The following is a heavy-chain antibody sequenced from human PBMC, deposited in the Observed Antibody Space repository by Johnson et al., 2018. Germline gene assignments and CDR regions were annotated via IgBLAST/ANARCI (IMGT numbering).Heavy chain of an antibody. V-gene: IGHV4-59*01. CDR1: GDSINTFY. Sequence: QVQLQESGPGLVKPSETLSLTCTVSGDSINTFYWSWIRQYPGKGLEWIAYISYSGSSTYHPFLKRRVTTTVDTSKNQFFLELRSPTAADTAVYYCAKASFDVRSDSYTGGFYYMDVWAKGTTVTVSS. D-gene: IGHD3-3*01. J-gene: IGHJ6*03. CDR3: AKASFDVRSDSYTGGFYYMDV. CDR2: ISYSGSS.